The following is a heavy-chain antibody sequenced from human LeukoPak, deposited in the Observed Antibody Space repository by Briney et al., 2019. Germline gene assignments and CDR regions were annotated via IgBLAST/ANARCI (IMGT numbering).Heavy chain of an antibody. CDR2: IYYSGST. Sequence: PSETLSLTCTVSGVSIGSGVYYWAWIRQHPEKGLEWIGYIYYSGSTDYNPSLKSRITISVDTSKNQVSLKLSSVTAADTAVYYCARSFGGDSAFVYYGMDVWGQGTTVTVSS. CDR1: GVSIGSGVYY. J-gene: IGHJ6*02. V-gene: IGHV4-31*03. D-gene: IGHD4-23*01. CDR3: ARSFGGDSAFVYYGMDV.